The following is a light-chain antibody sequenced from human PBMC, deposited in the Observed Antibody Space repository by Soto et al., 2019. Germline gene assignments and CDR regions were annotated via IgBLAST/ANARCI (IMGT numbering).Light chain of an antibody. Sequence: IGLTQCPATLSASPGERVTLTCRASQFVXTRLAWYQQRPGQVPRLLXYDAYTRALGISARLSGSGSGTEFTLTISRLEPEDFAVYYCQQYFKLTRTFGQGTKVEIK. CDR2: DAY. CDR3: QQYFKLTRT. J-gene: IGKJ1*01. V-gene: IGKV3-15*01. CDR1: QFVXTR.